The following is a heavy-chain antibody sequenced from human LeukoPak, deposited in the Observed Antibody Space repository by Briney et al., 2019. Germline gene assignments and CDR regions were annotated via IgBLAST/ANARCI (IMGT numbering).Heavy chain of an antibody. J-gene: IGHJ4*02. D-gene: IGHD2-21*02. CDR3: ASVYYCGGDCYPLDY. V-gene: IGHV3-48*01. CDR2: ISSSSSTI. CDR1: GFTFRIYS. Sequence: GGSLRLSCAASGFTFRIYSMNWVRQAPGKGLEWVSYISSSSSTIYYADSVKGRFTISRDNAKNSLYLQMNSLRAEDTAVYYCASVYYCGGDCYPLDYWGQGTLVTVSS.